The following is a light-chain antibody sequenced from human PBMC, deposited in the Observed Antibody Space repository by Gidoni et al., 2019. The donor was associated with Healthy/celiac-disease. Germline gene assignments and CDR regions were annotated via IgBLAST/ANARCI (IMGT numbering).Light chain of an antibody. V-gene: IGKV1-39*01. CDR3: QQSYGTQGT. CDR1: QSISSY. Sequence: IQMTQSPSSLSASVGDRVTITCRASQSISSYLNWYQQKPGKAPKLLIYSASRLQSGVPSRFSGSGSGTDFTITMSSLQPEDFATDYCQQSYGTQGTCGQGTKVESK. J-gene: IGKJ1*01. CDR2: SAS.